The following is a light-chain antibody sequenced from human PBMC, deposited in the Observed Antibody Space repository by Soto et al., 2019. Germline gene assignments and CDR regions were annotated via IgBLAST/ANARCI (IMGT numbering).Light chain of an antibody. CDR3: QQYAYSPDT. CDR1: QSVISSS. V-gene: IGKV3-20*01. Sequence: EIVLTQSTGTLSLSPGERATLSCRASQSVISSSLAWYQQKPGQAPRLLIYDVSNRATGIPDRFSGSGSGTAFTLTISRLEPEGFAVYYCQQYAYSPDTFGQGTKLEIK. J-gene: IGKJ2*01. CDR2: DVS.